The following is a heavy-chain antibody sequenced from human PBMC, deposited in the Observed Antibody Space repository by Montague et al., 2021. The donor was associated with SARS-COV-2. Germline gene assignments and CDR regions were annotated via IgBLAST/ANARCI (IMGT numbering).Heavy chain of an antibody. J-gene: IGHJ4*02. Sequence: SETLSLTCAVYGGSFSGYYWSWIHQPPGKGLEWIGEITHSGSTNYNPSLKSRVTISLDTSTNQFSLKLSSVTAADTAVYHCARGRYSSSWYGTKYYFDYWGQGTLVTVSS. D-gene: IGHD6-13*01. CDR1: GGSFSGYY. V-gene: IGHV4-34*01. CDR2: ITHSGST. CDR3: ARGRYSSSWYGTKYYFDY.